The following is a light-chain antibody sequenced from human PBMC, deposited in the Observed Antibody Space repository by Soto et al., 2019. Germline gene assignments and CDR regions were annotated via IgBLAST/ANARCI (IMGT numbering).Light chain of an antibody. J-gene: IGLJ1*01. CDR2: EVS. CDR1: SSDVGSYNR. V-gene: IGLV2-18*02. Sequence: QSALTQPPSVSGSPGQSVAISCTGTSSDVGSYNRVSWYQQPPGAAPKLMIYEVSNRPSGVPDRFSGSKSGNTASLTISGLNAEDEADYYCNSYTGSSTYVFGTGTKVTVL. CDR3: NSYTGSSTYV.